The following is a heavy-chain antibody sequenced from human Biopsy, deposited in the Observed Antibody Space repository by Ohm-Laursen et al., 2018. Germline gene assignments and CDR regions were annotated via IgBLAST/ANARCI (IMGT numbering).Heavy chain of an antibody. CDR1: GKTFSDYQ. J-gene: IGHJ4*02. CDR2: INQAGTT. D-gene: IGHD2-15*01. Sequence: PSDTLSLTCAVFGKTFSDYQWSWIRQPPGKGLEWIGQINQAGTTNHNPSLKSRVSISADASKYEFSLRLTSVTAADTAVYLCGNEVHGRDYWGLGAQVTVSS. V-gene: IGHV4-34*08. CDR3: GNEVHGRDY.